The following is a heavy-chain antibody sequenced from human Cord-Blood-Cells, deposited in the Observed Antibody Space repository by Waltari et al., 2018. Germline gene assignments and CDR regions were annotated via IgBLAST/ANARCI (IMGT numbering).Heavy chain of an antibody. Sequence: QVQLVQSGAEVKKPGASVKVPCKVSGYTLTELSMHWVRPAPGKGLEWMGGFDPEDGETIYAQKFQGRVTMTEDTSTDTAYMELSSLRSEDTAVYYCATDRYRRLAARPDWYFDLWGRGTLVTVSS. CDR1: GYTLTELS. CDR2: FDPEDGET. J-gene: IGHJ2*01. CDR3: ATDRYRRLAARPDWYFDL. D-gene: IGHD6-6*01. V-gene: IGHV1-24*01.